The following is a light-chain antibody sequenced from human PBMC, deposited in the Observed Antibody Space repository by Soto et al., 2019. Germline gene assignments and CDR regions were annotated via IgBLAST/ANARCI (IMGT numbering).Light chain of an antibody. CDR3: HQYGRSPRT. CDR1: QSVSSSY. CDR2: DAS. J-gene: IGKJ1*01. Sequence: PATLSLSAGVRATLSCGASQSVSSSYLAWDQQKPGLTPRHLIYDASSRATGIPDRFRGSGCGTDFTLTSRRLEPEDFAVYDCHQYGRSPRTFGKGTKVEIK. V-gene: IGKV3D-20*01.